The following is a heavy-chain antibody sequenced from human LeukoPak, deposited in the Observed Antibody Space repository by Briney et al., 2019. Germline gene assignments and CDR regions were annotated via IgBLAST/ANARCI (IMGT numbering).Heavy chain of an antibody. CDR2: MSYDGTNK. CDR1: GFPFTTDA. V-gene: IGHV3-30-3*01. D-gene: IGHD3-22*01. J-gene: IGHJ4*02. CDR3: ARAPYYDSSGYLDY. Sequence: GGSLRLSCAASGFPFTTDALHWVRQAPGKGLEWVALMSYDGTNKFYGRSVRGRFTISIDKSKNILYLQMDSLRIEDTAVYYCARAPYYDSSGYLDYWGQGTLVTVSS.